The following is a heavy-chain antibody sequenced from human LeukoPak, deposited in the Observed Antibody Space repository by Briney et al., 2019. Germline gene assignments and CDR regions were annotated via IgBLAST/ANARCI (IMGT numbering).Heavy chain of an antibody. J-gene: IGHJ3*02. Sequence: PSETLSLTCAVSGGSISSSNWWSWVRQPPGKGLEWIGEIYHSGSTNYNPSLKSRVTISVDKSKNQFSLKLSSVTAADMAVYYCAREAKSIAAAGGAFDIWGQGTMVTVSS. D-gene: IGHD6-13*01. CDR1: GGSISSSNW. CDR3: AREAKSIAAAGGAFDI. V-gene: IGHV4-4*02. CDR2: IYHSGST.